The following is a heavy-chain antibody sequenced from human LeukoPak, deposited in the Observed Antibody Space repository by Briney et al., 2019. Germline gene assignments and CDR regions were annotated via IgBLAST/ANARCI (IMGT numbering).Heavy chain of an antibody. J-gene: IGHJ4*02. CDR3: VRGGYCSGGSCYGRGFDY. V-gene: IGHV4-34*01. D-gene: IGHD2-15*01. CDR2: INHSGST. CDR1: GGSFSGYY. Sequence: PSETLSLTCAVYGGSFSGYYWSWIRQPPGKGLEWIGEINHSGSTNYNPSLKSRVTISVDTSKNQFSLKLTSVTAADTAVYYCVRGGYCSGGSCYGRGFDYWGQGILVTVSS.